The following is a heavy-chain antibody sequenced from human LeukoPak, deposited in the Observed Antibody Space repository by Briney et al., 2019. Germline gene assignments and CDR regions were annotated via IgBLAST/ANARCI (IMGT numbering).Heavy chain of an antibody. Sequence: SETLSLTCAVYGGSFSGYYWSWIRQPPGKGLEWIGEINHSGSTNYNPSLKSRVIISVDTSKSQFSLKLSSVTAADTAMYYCARLEIAAATLFDYWGQGTLVTVSS. J-gene: IGHJ4*02. CDR3: ARLEIAAATLFDY. V-gene: IGHV4-34*01. CDR1: GGSFSGYY. D-gene: IGHD6-13*01. CDR2: INHSGST.